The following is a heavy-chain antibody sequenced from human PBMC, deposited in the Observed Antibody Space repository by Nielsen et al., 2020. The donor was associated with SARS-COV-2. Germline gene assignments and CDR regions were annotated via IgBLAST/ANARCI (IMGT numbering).Heavy chain of an antibody. CDR3: ASTDYGDYTPARLDY. V-gene: IGHV3-21*01. D-gene: IGHD4-17*01. Sequence: GGSLRLSCAASGFTFSSYSMNWVRQAPGKGLEWVSSISSSSSYIYYADSVKGRFTISRDNAENSLYLQMNSLRAEDTAVYYCASTDYGDYTPARLDYWGQGTLVTVSS. CDR2: ISSSSSYI. J-gene: IGHJ4*02. CDR1: GFTFSSYS.